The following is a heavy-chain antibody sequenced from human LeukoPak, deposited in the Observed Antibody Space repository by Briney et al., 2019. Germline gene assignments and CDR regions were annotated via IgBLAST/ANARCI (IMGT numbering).Heavy chain of an antibody. CDR3: ARDPSSQYYDFWSGYSRYYYYMDV. CDR2: IKQDGREK. D-gene: IGHD3-3*01. CDR1: GYTLSISR. Sequence: GGSLRLSCAASGYTLSISRMSWVRPAPGKGLEWVANIKQDGREKYYVDSVKGRFTIFRDNAKNSLYLQMNSLRAEDTAVYYCARDPSSQYYDFWSGYSRYYYYMDVWGKGTTVTVSS. V-gene: IGHV3-7*01. J-gene: IGHJ6*03.